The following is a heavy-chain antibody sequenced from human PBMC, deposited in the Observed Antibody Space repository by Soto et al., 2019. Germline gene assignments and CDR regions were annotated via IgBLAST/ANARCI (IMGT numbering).Heavy chain of an antibody. CDR1: GYTLTELS. V-gene: IGHV1-24*01. D-gene: IGHD1-1*01. Sequence: APVKVSCKVSGYTLTELSMHWVRQAPGKGLEWMGGFDPEDGETIYAQKFQGRVTMTEDTSTDTAYMELSSLRSEDTAVYYCATDRNPIGTSLSRGYFDYWGQGTLVTVSS. CDR3: ATDRNPIGTSLSRGYFDY. J-gene: IGHJ4*02. CDR2: FDPEDGET.